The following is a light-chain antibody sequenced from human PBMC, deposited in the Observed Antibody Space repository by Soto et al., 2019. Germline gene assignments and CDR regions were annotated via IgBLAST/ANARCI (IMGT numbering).Light chain of an antibody. CDR1: QSVSSY. CDR3: QQYNNWPRT. V-gene: IGKV3-11*01. Sequence: EIVLTQSPATLSLSPGERATLSCRASQSVSSYLAWYQQKPGQAPRLLIYDASKRATGIPARFSGSGFGTDYTLTISSLQSEDFAVYYCQQYNNWPRTFGQGTKVDI. J-gene: IGKJ1*01. CDR2: DAS.